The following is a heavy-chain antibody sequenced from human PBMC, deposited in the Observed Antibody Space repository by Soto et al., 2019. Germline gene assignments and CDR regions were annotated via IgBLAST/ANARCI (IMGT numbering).Heavy chain of an antibody. CDR1: GFTFSSYG. CDR2: ISYVGSNK. D-gene: IGHD1-1*01. Sequence: GGSLRLSCAASGFTFSSYGMHWVRQAPGKGLEWVAVISYVGSNKYYADSVKGRFTISRDNSKNTLYLQMNSLRAEDTAVYYCAKDLLVYNNYYFDYWGQGTLVTVSS. CDR3: AKDLLVYNNYYFDY. V-gene: IGHV3-30*18. J-gene: IGHJ4*02.